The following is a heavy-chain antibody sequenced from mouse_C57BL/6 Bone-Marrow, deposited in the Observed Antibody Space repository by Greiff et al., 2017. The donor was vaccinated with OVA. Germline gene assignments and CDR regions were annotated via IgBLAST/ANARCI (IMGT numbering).Heavy chain of an antibody. CDR2: LSSGGDYI. CDR1: GFTFSSYA. CDR3: TREDYYGSSYAHAMDY. Sequence: EVMLVESGEGLVKPGGSLKLSCAASGFTFSSYAMSWVRQTPEKRLEWVAYLSSGGDYIYYADTVKGRFTISRDNARNTLYLQMSSLKSEDTAMYYCTREDYYGSSYAHAMDYWGQGTSVTVSS. J-gene: IGHJ4*01. V-gene: IGHV5-9-1*02. D-gene: IGHD1-1*01.